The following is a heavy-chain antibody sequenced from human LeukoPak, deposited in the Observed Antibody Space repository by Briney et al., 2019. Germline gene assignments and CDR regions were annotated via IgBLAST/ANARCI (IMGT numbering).Heavy chain of an antibody. CDR3: AADPNYDYSYSPDY. CDR2: IVVGSGNT. CDR1: GFTFTSSA. V-gene: IGHV1-58*01. J-gene: IGHJ4*02. Sequence: GTSVKVSCKASGFTFTSSAVQWVRQARGQRLEWIGWIVVGSGNTNYAQKFQERVTITRDMSTSTAYLELSSLRSEDTAVYYCAADPNYDYSYSPDYWGQGTLVTVPS. D-gene: IGHD3-3*01.